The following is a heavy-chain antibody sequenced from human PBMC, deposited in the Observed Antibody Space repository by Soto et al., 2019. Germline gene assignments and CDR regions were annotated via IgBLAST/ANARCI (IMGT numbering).Heavy chain of an antibody. CDR2: IYYSGST. Sequence: SETLSLTCTVSGGSISSYYWGWIRQPPGKGLEWIGSIYYSGSTYYNPSLKSRVTISVDTSKNQFSLKLSSVTAADTAVYYCARANYDILTGYGGLDYWGQGTLVTVSS. V-gene: IGHV4-39*01. CDR3: ARANYDILTGYGGLDY. J-gene: IGHJ4*02. D-gene: IGHD3-9*01. CDR1: GGSISSYY.